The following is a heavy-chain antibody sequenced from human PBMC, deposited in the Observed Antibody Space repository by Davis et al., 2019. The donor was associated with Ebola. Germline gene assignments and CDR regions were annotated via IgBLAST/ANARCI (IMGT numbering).Heavy chain of an antibody. J-gene: IGHJ4*02. CDR2: INPNSGGT. Sequence: ASVKVSCKASGYTFTGYYMHWVRQAPGQGLEWMGRINPNSGGTNYAQKFQGRVTMTRDTSISTAYMELSRLRSDDTAVYYCARGGYCSGGSCYYFDYWGQGTLVTVSS. CDR3: ARGGYCSGGSCYYFDY. D-gene: IGHD2-15*01. CDR1: GYTFTGYY. V-gene: IGHV1-2*06.